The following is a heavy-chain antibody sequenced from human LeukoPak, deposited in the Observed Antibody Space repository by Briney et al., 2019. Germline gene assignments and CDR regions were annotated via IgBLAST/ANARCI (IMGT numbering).Heavy chain of an antibody. Sequence: GRSLRLSCAASGFTVSSNYMSWVRQAPGKGLEWVSVTFTGGNTFYADSVKGRFSISRDNSRNTLYLQVNSLRAEDTAVYYCARGMAVGGTTWFDPWGQGTLVTVSS. D-gene: IGHD6-13*01. V-gene: IGHV3-66*01. CDR3: ARGMAVGGTTWFDP. CDR1: GFTVSSNY. CDR2: TFTGGNT. J-gene: IGHJ5*02.